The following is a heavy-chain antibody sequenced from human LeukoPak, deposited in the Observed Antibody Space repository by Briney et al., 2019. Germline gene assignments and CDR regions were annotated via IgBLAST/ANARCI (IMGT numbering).Heavy chain of an antibody. CDR3: ARDWGGYCSSTSCYSHMDV. D-gene: IGHD2-2*01. V-gene: IGHV3-21*01. CDR1: GFTFGAYT. J-gene: IGHJ6*03. CDR2: IFSTGSYI. Sequence: PGGSLRLFCAASGFTFGAYTMNWVRQAPGKGLEWVSSIFSTGSYIYYADSVKGRFTISRDNAKNSLYLQMNSLRAEDTAVFYCARDWGGYCSSTSCYSHMDVWGKGTTVTVSS.